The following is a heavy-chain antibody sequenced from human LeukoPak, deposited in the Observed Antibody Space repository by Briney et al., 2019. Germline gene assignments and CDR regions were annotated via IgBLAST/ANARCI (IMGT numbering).Heavy chain of an antibody. CDR3: ARPQWLDLDFDY. CDR1: GYTFTSYG. V-gene: IGHV1-18*01. CDR2: ISAYNGNT. Sequence: APVKVSCKASGYTFTSYGISWVRQAPGQGLEWMGWISAYNGNTNYAQKLQGRVTMTTDTSTSTAYMELRSLRSDDTAVYYCARPQWLDLDFDYWGQGTLVTVSS. D-gene: IGHD6-19*01. J-gene: IGHJ4*02.